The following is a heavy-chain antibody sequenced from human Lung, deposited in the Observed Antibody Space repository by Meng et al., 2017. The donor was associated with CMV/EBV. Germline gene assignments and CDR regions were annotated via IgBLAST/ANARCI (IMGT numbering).Heavy chain of an antibody. D-gene: IGHD5-24*01. CDR2: IYPGDSDI. V-gene: IGHV5-51*01. CDR1: GYRFTSYW. J-gene: IGHJ4*01. Sequence: GESXKISCEGFGYRFTSYWIGWVRQMPGRGLEWMGIIYPGDSDIRYSPSFDGQVIISADKTVSTAYLQWSSLKASDSATYYCARVEMSTSWAFDYWGQGTRVTGAS. CDR3: ARVEMSTSWAFDY.